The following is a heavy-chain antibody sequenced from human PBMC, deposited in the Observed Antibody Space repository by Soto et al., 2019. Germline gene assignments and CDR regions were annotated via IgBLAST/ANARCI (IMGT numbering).Heavy chain of an antibody. V-gene: IGHV1-2*02. Sequence: ASVKVSCKASGYTFTGYYMHWVRQAPGQGLEWMGWINPNSGGTNYAQKFQGRVTMTRDTSISTAYMELSRLRSDDTAVYYCATIAVAGTGFDYWGQGTLVTVSS. CDR2: INPNSGGT. D-gene: IGHD6-19*01. CDR3: ATIAVAGTGFDY. J-gene: IGHJ4*02. CDR1: GYTFTGYY.